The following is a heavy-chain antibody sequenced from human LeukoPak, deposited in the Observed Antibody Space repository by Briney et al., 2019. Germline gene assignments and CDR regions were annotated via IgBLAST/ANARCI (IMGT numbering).Heavy chain of an antibody. Sequence: GGSLRLSCAASGFTFSSYAMSWVRQAPGKGLEWASAISGSGGSTYYADSVKGRFTISRDNSKNTLYLQMNSLRVEDTAVYYCAKSWNYYDSSGDDALDIWGQGTMVTVSS. CDR3: AKSWNYYDSSGDDALDI. J-gene: IGHJ3*02. CDR2: ISGSGGST. V-gene: IGHV3-23*01. D-gene: IGHD3-22*01. CDR1: GFTFSSYA.